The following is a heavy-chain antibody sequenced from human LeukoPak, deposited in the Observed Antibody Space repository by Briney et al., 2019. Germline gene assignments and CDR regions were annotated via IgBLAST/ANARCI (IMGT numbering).Heavy chain of an antibody. CDR3: ARDQYYYDSSGYYPAGY. CDR2: INPNSGGT. Sequence: ASVKVSCKASGYTFTSYGISWVRQAPGQGLEWMGWINPNSGGTNYAQKFQGRVTMTRDTSISTAYMELSRLRSDDTAVYYCARDQYYYDSSGYYPAGYWGQGTLVTVSS. CDR1: GYTFTSYG. J-gene: IGHJ4*02. V-gene: IGHV1-2*02. D-gene: IGHD3-22*01.